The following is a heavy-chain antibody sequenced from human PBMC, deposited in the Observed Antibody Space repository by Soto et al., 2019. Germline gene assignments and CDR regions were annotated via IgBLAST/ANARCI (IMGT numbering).Heavy chain of an antibody. Sequence: PGGSLRLSCAASGFTFSSYGMSWVRQAPGKGLEWVSGISGSGGSTYYADSVKGRFTISRDNSKNTLYLQMNSLRAEDTAVYYCAKGRSGSSYREPLEFDYWGQGTLVTVSS. CDR2: ISGSGGST. D-gene: IGHD3-10*01. V-gene: IGHV3-23*01. J-gene: IGHJ4*02. CDR1: GFTFSSYG. CDR3: AKGRSGSSYREPLEFDY.